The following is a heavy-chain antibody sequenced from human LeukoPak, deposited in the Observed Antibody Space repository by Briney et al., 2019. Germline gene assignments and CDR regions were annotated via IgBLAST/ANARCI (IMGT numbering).Heavy chain of an antibody. V-gene: IGHV3-7*01. Sequence: GGSLRLSCAASGFTFSSYWMSRVRQAPGKGLEWVANIKQDGSEKYYVDSVKGRFTISRDNAKNSLYLQMNSLRAEDTAVYYCARERSSSGSYYYYYYGMNVWGQGTTVTVSS. CDR2: IKQDGSEK. CDR1: GFTFSSYW. D-gene: IGHD1-26*01. J-gene: IGHJ6*02. CDR3: ARERSSSGSYYYYYYGMNV.